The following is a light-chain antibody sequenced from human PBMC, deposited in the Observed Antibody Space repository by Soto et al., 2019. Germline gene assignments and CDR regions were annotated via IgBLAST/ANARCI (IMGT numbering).Light chain of an antibody. CDR3: QKYGSSPQT. CDR2: GAS. V-gene: IGKV3-20*01. CDR1: QSVSSNY. J-gene: IGKJ1*01. Sequence: DIVLTQSPGTLSLSPGERATLSCRASQSVSSNYLAWYQQKPGQAHRLLIYGASSRATGIPDRFSGSGSGTDFTLTISRLEPEEFAVYYCQKYGSSPQTVGQGTKVDNK.